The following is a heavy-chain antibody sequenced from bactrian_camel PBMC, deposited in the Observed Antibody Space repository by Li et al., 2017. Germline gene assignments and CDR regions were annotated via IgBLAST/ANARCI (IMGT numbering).Heavy chain of an antibody. CDR1: GFPFGSYS. J-gene: IGHJ4*01. CDR2: IDSDGTT. V-gene: IGHV3S55*01. Sequence: VQLVSGGGSVRNGGSLRLSCAASGFPFGSYSMAWVRQAAGKEREGVAAIDSDGTTAYADSVKGRFTISRDNAKNTLYLQMDGLRPEDTVMYYCAADFESAHRRSQWGCMSYRFGQGTQVTVS. D-gene: IGHD2*01.